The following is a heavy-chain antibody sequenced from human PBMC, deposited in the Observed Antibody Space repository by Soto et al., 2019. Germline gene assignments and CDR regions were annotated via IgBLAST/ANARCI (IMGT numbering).Heavy chain of an antibody. J-gene: IGHJ4*02. CDR3: AKLYGSGMAFDY. D-gene: IGHD3-10*01. Sequence: PGGALRLSCAASAFTFSSYAMSLVRQAPRKGLEWISAISGSGGSTYYADSVKGRFTISRDNSKNTLYLQRDSLRAEDTTEYYSAKLYGSGMAFDYWGQGTLVTVSS. CDR1: AFTFSSYA. V-gene: IGHV3-23*01. CDR2: ISGSGGST.